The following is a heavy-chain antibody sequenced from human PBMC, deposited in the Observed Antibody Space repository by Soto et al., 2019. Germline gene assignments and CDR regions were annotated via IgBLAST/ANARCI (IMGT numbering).Heavy chain of an antibody. CDR2: INHSGST. V-gene: IGHV4-34*01. D-gene: IGHD3-22*01. J-gene: IGHJ4*02. CDR1: GGSFSGYY. Sequence: SETLSLTCAVYGGSFSGYYWSWIRQPPGKGLEWIGEINHSGSTNYNPSLKSRVTISVDTSKNQFSLKLSSVTAADTAVYYCASSFYDSSGYYSFDYWGQGTLVTVSS. CDR3: ASSFYDSSGYYSFDY.